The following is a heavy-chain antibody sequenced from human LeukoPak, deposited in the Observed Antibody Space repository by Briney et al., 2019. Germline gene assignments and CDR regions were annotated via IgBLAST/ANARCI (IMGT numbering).Heavy chain of an antibody. Sequence: TGGSLRLSCAASGFTFDDYAMHWVRQAPGKGLEWVSGISWNSGSIGYADSVKGRFTISRDNAKNSLYLQMNSLRAEDTALYHCARRYGGNSGLDYWGQGTLVTVSS. J-gene: IGHJ4*02. CDR2: ISWNSGSI. V-gene: IGHV3-9*01. D-gene: IGHD4-23*01. CDR3: ARRYGGNSGLDY. CDR1: GFTFDDYA.